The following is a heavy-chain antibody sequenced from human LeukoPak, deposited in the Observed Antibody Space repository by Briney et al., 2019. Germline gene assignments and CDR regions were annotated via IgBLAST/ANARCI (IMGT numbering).Heavy chain of an antibody. CDR1: GFSLSTSGMC. CDR2: IDWDDDK. CDR3: ARVYYYDSSGYYYSS. Sequence: SGPTLVNPTQTLTLTCTFSGFSLSTSGMCVSWIRQPPGKALEWLARIDWDDDKYYSTSLKTRLTISKDTSKNPVVLTMTNMDPVDTATYYCARVYYYDSSGYYYSSWGQGTLVTVSS. D-gene: IGHD3-22*01. J-gene: IGHJ4*02. V-gene: IGHV2-70*11.